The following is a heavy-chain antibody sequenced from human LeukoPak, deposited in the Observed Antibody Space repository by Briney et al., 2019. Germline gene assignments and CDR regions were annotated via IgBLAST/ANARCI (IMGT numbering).Heavy chain of an antibody. CDR2: IYYSGST. V-gene: IGHV4-61*01. Sequence: SETLSLTCTVSGGSVNSGTYYWSWIRQPPGKGLEWIGYIYYSGSTNYNPSLKGRVTISVDTSKNQFSLKLSSVTAADTAVYYCARRNVVTSNFDYWGQGTLVTVSS. CDR1: GGSVNSGTYY. CDR3: ARRNVVTSNFDY. J-gene: IGHJ4*02. D-gene: IGHD4-23*01.